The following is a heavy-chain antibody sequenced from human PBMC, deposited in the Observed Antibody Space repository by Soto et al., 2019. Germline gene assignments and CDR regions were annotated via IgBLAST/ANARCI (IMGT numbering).Heavy chain of an antibody. V-gene: IGHV4-30-2*01. CDR2: IYHSGST. J-gene: IGHJ5*02. CDR3: ARVPDR. Sequence: PSETLSHTCAVSGGSISRGGYSWSWIRQPPGKGLEWIGYIYHSGSTYYNPSLKSRVTISVDRSKNQFSLKLSSVTAADTAVYYCARVPDRWGQGTLVTVSS. CDR1: GGSISRGGYS. D-gene: IGHD2-2*01.